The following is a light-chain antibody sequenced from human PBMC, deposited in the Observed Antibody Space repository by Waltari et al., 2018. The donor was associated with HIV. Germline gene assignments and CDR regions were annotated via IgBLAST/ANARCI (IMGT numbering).Light chain of an antibody. CDR1: QSLSTD. CDR2: GAS. V-gene: IGKV3D-15*01. Sequence: EIVMTQSPATLSVSPGERATLSCRASQSLSTDLAWYQQRPGQAPRLLIYGASTRATGIPSRFSGSGSGTEFTLTISSLQSEDFAVYYCQQYYNWPRTFGQGTKVEIK. CDR3: QQYYNWPRT. J-gene: IGKJ1*01.